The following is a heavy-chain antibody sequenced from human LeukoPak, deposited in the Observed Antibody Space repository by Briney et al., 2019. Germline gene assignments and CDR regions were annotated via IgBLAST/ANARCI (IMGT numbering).Heavy chain of an antibody. Sequence: GDSLKFSCKGSGYSFTSYWLGWVRQMPGKGLEWMGIIYPGDSHTRYSPSFQGQVTISADKSITTAYLQWNSLKASDTAMYYCARHYDSSGYSWFDSWGQGTLVTVSS. CDR1: GYSFTSYW. CDR3: ARHYDSSGYSWFDS. J-gene: IGHJ5*01. V-gene: IGHV5-51*01. CDR2: IYPGDSHT. D-gene: IGHD3-22*01.